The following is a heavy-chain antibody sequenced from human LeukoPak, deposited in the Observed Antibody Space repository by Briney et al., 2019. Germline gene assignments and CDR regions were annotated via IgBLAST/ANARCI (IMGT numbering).Heavy chain of an antibody. J-gene: IGHJ6*02. CDR2: IIPILGIA. V-gene: IGHV1-69*04. Sequence: ASVKVSCKASGGTFSSYAISWVRQAPGQGLEWMGRIIPILGIANCAQKFQGRVTITADKSTSTAYMELSSLRSEDTAVYYCARRYYDILTGYYRYGMDVWGQGTTVTVSS. CDR3: ARRYYDILTGYYRYGMDV. D-gene: IGHD3-9*01. CDR1: GGTFSSYA.